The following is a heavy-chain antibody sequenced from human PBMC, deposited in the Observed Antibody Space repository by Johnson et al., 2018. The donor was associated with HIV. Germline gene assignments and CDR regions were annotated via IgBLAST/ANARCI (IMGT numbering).Heavy chain of an antibody. J-gene: IGHJ3*01. V-gene: IGHV3-9*01. CDR2: ISWNSGSI. CDR3: VRDTGYCSGGRCDDAFDV. Sequence: VQLVESGGGLIQSGGSLRLSCAASGFTVSRNYMSWVRQAPGKGLEWVSGISWNSGSIGYADSVKGRFTISRDNAKNSMYLQMNSLRVEDTALYYCVRDTGYCSGGRCDDAFDVWGQGTVVTVSS. D-gene: IGHD2-15*01. CDR1: GFTVSRNY.